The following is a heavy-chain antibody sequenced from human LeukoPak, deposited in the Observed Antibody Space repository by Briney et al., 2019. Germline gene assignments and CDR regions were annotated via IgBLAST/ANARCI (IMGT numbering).Heavy chain of an antibody. CDR3: AKATLATTYFDS. CDR2: ISGRGDTI. J-gene: IGHJ4*02. CDR1: GFTFSTYA. V-gene: IGHV3-23*01. Sequence: GGSLRLSCAASGFTFSTYAMSWVRQAPGMGLEWVSAISGRGDTIFYADSVKGRFTVSRDNSKNTLYLQANSLRAEDTAVYYCAKATLATTYFDSWGQGTLVTVSS. D-gene: IGHD5-24*01.